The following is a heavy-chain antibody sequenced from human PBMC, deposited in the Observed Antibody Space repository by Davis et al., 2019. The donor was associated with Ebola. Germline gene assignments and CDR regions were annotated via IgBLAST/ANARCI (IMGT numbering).Heavy chain of an antibody. D-gene: IGHD6-19*01. CDR2: IYYSGST. Sequence: SETLSLTCTVSGGSVSSGSYYWSWIRQPPEKGLEWVGYIYYSGSTNCNPSLKSRVTISVDTSKNQFSLKLSSVTAADTVVYYCARSHSGWYAFDYWGQGTLVTVSS. V-gene: IGHV4-61*01. CDR1: GGSVSSGSYY. CDR3: ARSHSGWYAFDY. J-gene: IGHJ4*02.